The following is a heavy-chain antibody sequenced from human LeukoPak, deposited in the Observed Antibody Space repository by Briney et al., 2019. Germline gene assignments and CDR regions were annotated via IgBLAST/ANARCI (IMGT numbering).Heavy chain of an antibody. V-gene: IGHV3-30*14. D-gene: IGHD1-26*01. Sequence: PVGSLRLSCAASGFSFSSYAMCFVRPAPGKRVEWGAVISYDGSNKYYADSVKGRFTISGDKSKDTLYLQMNSLRPEDTAVYYCARGPGPIAGAKNPFDIWGQGTMVTVSS. CDR3: ARGPGPIAGAKNPFDI. J-gene: IGHJ3*02. CDR1: GFSFSSYA. CDR2: ISYDGSNK.